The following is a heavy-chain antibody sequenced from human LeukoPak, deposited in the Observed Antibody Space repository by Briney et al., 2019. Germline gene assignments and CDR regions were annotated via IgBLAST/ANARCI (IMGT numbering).Heavy chain of an antibody. Sequence: APVKVSCKASGGTFSSYAISWVRQAPGQGLEWMGRIIPIFGTANYAQKFQGRVTITTDESTSTAYMELSSLRSEDTAVNYCAREGTTVTTFSFCYDYWGQGTLVTVSS. CDR1: GGTFSSYA. CDR2: IIPIFGTA. J-gene: IGHJ4*02. CDR3: AREGTTVTTFSFCYDY. D-gene: IGHD4-17*01. V-gene: IGHV1-69*05.